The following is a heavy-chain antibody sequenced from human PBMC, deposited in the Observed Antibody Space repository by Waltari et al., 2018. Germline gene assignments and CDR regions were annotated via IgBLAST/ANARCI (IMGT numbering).Heavy chain of an antibody. Sequence: QVQLPESGPGLVKPSGTLSVTCAVSAESMSPTYWWSWVRQPPGKGLEWIGQIHGSGRSNYNPSLESRVTVSIDTSTNQVSLRVTSATAADTAVYYCARDRGRGLFLDSWGQGTLVTVSP. J-gene: IGHJ4*02. D-gene: IGHD2-15*01. V-gene: IGHV4-4*02. CDR2: IHGSGRS. CDR1: AESMSPTYW. CDR3: ARDRGRGLFLDS.